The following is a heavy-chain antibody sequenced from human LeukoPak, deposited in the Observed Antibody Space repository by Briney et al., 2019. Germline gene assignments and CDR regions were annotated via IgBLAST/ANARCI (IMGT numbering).Heavy chain of an antibody. V-gene: IGHV1-18*01. CDR3: ARAPSYGDYGGDH. CDR1: XXTFTNYG. D-gene: IGHD4-17*01. Sequence: SXXASXXTFTNYGISWVRQAPGQGLEWMGWISANNGVTNYAQKLQGRATMTTDTSTNTAYMELGSLRSDDTAVYYCARAPSYGDYGGDHWGQGTLLTVSS. J-gene: IGHJ4*02. CDR2: ISANNGVT.